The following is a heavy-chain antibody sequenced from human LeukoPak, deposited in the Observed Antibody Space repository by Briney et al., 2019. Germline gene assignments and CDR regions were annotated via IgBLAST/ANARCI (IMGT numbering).Heavy chain of an antibody. CDR3: VRDVWGDRDSYFDY. J-gene: IGHJ4*02. D-gene: IGHD2-21*01. CDR1: GFTFSSYW. Sequence: PGGSLRLSCAASGFTFSSYWMHWVRQAPGKGLVWLSRINSDGRSTSYADSLKARFIISRDNAKNTLYLQMNSLRAEDTAVYYCVRDVWGDRDSYFDYWGQGSLVTVSS. V-gene: IGHV3-74*01. CDR2: INSDGRST.